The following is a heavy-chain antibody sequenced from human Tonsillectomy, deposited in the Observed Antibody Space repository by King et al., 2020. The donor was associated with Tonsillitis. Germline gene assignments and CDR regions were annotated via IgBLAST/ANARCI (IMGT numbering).Heavy chain of an antibody. Sequence: VQLVESGGGLVQPGGSLRLSCAASGFNFGAFWLTWVRQAPGKGLEWVANIKRDGSQTHYLDSVKGRFTVSRDNAKNSLYLQMNSLRAEDTAVYYCARDSSPALSGTWYDAFDLWGRGTMVTVSS. CDR1: GFNFGAFW. J-gene: IGHJ3*01. CDR2: IKRDGSQT. CDR3: ARDSSPALSGTWYDAFDL. D-gene: IGHD2-15*01. V-gene: IGHV3-7*01.